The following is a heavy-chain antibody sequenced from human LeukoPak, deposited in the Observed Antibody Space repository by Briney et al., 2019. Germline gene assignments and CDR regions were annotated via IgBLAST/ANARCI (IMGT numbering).Heavy chain of an antibody. V-gene: IGHV1-18*01. CDR3: ARDVVRGNYYDSSGYEH. CDR2: ISAYNGNT. D-gene: IGHD3-22*01. J-gene: IGHJ4*02. CDR1: GYTFTSYG. Sequence: ASVKVSCKASGYTFTSYGISWVRQAPGQGLEWMGWISAYNGNTNYAQKLQGRVTMTTDTSTSTAYMELRSLRSDDTAVYYCARDVVRGNYYDSSGYEHWGQGTLVTVSS.